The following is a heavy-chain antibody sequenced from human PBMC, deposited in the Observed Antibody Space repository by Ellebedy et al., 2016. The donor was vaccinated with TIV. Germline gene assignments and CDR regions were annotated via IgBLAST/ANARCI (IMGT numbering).Heavy chain of an antibody. CDR1: GFTFSNYA. CDR3: AAAAGAGDDAFDI. Sequence: GESLKISXAASGFTFSNYAIHWVRQAPGKGLEWVAVISYDGSNEYYADSVKGRFTISRDNAKNSLYLQMNSLRAADTAVYYCAAAAGAGDDAFDIWGQGTMVTVSS. CDR2: ISYDGSNE. D-gene: IGHD6-13*01. V-gene: IGHV3-30*04. J-gene: IGHJ3*02.